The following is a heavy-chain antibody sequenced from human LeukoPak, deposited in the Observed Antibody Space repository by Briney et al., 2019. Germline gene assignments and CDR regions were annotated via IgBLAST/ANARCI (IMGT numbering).Heavy chain of an antibody. CDR3: AKDRPEYSYGSSGYHYDALNI. V-gene: IGHV3-23*01. J-gene: IGHJ3*02. D-gene: IGHD3-22*01. CDR2: FTSSSSST. Sequence: PGGSLRLSCAASGFTFRTSGMNWVRQAPGKGLEWVSTFTSSSSSTYYADSVKGRFTISRDNSKNTLYLQMNSLRAEDTAVYYCAKDRPEYSYGSSGYHYDALNIWGQGTMVTVSS. CDR1: GFTFRTSG.